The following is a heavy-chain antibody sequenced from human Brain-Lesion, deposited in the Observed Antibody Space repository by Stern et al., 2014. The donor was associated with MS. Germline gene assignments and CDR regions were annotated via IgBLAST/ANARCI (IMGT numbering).Heavy chain of an antibody. D-gene: IGHD6-19*01. CDR2: ISGRVGPT. V-gene: IGHV3-23*04. CDR3: AKWPHHIAVAGTRYFQH. Sequence: VQLVESGGGLVQPGGSLRLSCAASGFSFSTYAMSWVRQTPGKGLQWVSVISGRVGPTYYADSVKGRFTISRDNSKNTLYLQMDSLRADDTAVYYCAKWPHHIAVAGTRYFQHWGQGTLVTVSS. CDR1: GFSFSTYA. J-gene: IGHJ1*01.